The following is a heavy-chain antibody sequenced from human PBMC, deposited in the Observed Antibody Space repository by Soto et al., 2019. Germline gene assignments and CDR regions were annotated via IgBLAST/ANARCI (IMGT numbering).Heavy chain of an antibody. CDR2: ISSTTNYI. CDR3: ARESEDLTSNFDY. CDR1: GFTFTRYG. V-gene: IGHV3-21*06. Sequence: PXGSLRLCCSASGFTFTRYGMNWVRQAPGKGLEWVSSISSTTNYIYYGDSMKGRFTISRDNAKNSLYLEMNSLRAEDTAVYYCARESEDLTSNFDYWGQGTLVTVSS. J-gene: IGHJ4*02.